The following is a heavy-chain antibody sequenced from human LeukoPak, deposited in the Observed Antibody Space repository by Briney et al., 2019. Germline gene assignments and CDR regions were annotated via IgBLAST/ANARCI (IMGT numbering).Heavy chain of an antibody. Sequence: ASVKVSCKASGYTFTGYYMHWVRQAPGQGLEWMGWINPNSGGTNYAQKFQGRVTMTRDTSISTAYMELSSLRSEDTAVYYCARGSSTIASHFDYWGQGTLVTVSS. V-gene: IGHV1-2*02. CDR1: GYTFTGYY. CDR2: INPNSGGT. J-gene: IGHJ4*02. CDR3: ARGSSTIASHFDY. D-gene: IGHD5-24*01.